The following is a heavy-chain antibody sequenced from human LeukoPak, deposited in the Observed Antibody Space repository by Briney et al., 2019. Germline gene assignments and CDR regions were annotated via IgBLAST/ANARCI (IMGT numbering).Heavy chain of an antibody. CDR1: GFAFNMFA. J-gene: IGHJ4*02. Sequence: GGSLRLSCAGTGFAFNMFAIDWVRQAPGQGLEWVSGLSRGGSTTNYAESVKGRFTISRDKSQNSVFLQLNSLRPEDTAVYYCARQQRIRHCSEGVCTEGYYFDYWGQGTLVTVSS. D-gene: IGHD2-15*01. CDR3: ARQQRIRHCSEGVCTEGYYFDY. CDR2: LSRGGSTT. V-gene: IGHV3-23*01.